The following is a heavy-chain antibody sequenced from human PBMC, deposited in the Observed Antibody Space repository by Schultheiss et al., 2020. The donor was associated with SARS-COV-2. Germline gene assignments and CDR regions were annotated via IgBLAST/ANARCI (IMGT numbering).Heavy chain of an antibody. V-gene: IGHV4-39*01. CDR3: ARGGRYSSSPFDY. CDR1: GGSISSSSYY. J-gene: IGHJ4*02. CDR2: IYYSGST. Sequence: SETLSLTCTVSGGSISSSSYYWGWIRQPPGKGLEWIGSIYYSGSTYYNPSLKSRVTISVDTSKNQFSLKLSSVTAADTAVYYCARGGRYSSSPFDYWGQGTLVTVSS. D-gene: IGHD6-6*01.